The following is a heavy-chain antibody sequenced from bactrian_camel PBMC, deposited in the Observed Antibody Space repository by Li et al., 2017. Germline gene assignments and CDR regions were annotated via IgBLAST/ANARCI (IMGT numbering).Heavy chain of an antibody. V-gene: IGHV3S1*01. D-gene: IGHD2*01. CDR1: GFTFNSGW. Sequence: HVQLVESGGGLVQPGGSLRLSCAASGFTFNSGWMYWVRQAPGKGLERVACITSRDTPAYANSVKGRFIISIDNAKNTLYLQMNSLQSEDTAMYYCAAQSSRLLAVNSLNQWDDNYWG. CDR3: AAQSSRLLAVNSLNQWDDNY. J-gene: IGHJ4*01. CDR2: ITSRDTP.